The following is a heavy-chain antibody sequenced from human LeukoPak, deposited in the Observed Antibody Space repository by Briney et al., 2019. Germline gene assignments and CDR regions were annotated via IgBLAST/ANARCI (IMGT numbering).Heavy chain of an antibody. CDR3: ARDSGSHLTYYYDSSPPAA. D-gene: IGHD3-22*01. CDR1: GGTFSSYA. CDR2: IIPILGIA. V-gene: IGHV1-69*04. Sequence: SVKVSCKASGGTFSSYAISWVRQAPGQGLEWMGRIIPILGIANYAQKFQGRVTITADKSTSTAYMELSSLRSEDTAVYYCARDSGSHLTYYYDSSPPAAWGQGTLATVSS. J-gene: IGHJ4*02.